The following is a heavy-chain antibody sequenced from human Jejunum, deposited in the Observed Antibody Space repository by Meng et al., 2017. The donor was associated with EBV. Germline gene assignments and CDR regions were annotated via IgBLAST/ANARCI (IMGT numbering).Heavy chain of an antibody. D-gene: IGHD2-15*01. CDR1: GFSFSTSGVG. J-gene: IGHJ4*02. Sequence: QITLKEPGPTLVKPTQTLTLTRPFSGFSFSTSGVGVGWIRQPPGKALEWLALIYWDDDKRYSPSLKSRLTITKDTSKTQVVLTMTNIDPVDTATYYCAHRPSTPLSATFDYWGQGTLVTVYS. CDR3: AHRPSTPLSATFDY. V-gene: IGHV2-5*02. CDR2: IYWDDDK.